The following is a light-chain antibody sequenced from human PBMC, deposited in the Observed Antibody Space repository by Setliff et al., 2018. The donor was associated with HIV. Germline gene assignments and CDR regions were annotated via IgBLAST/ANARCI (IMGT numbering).Light chain of an antibody. Sequence: VLAQPPSASAAPGQTVTISCSGSNSNVGNNPVSWYQHLPGTAPKLVIYSNNRRPSGVPDRFSATKSGTSASLAISGLQSEDEGDYFCSVWDDGLSGPAFGGGTKVTVL. CDR3: SVWDDGLSGPA. J-gene: IGLJ2*01. CDR2: SNN. V-gene: IGLV1-44*01. CDR1: NSNVGNNP.